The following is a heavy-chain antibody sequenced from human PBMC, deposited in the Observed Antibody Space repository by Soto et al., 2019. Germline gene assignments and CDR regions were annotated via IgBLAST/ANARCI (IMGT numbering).Heavy chain of an antibody. V-gene: IGHV1-69*01. J-gene: IGHJ2*01. D-gene: IGHD3-10*01. CDR2: IIPMFGST. CDR1: GGTFNNLA. CDR3: ARGGRMGNWYFDL. Sequence: QVQLVQSGAEVKKPGSSVKLSCNAAGGTFNNLAVSWVRQAPGQGLEWMGEIIPMFGSTNYAQRFQGRATITADESRSIAYMYLSSLRSDDTAIYYCARGGRMGNWYFDLWGRGTLVTVSS.